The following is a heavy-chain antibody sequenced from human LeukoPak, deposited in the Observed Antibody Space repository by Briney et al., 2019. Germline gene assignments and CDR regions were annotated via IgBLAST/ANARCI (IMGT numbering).Heavy chain of an antibody. D-gene: IGHD2-15*01. CDR1: GGSFSGYY. CDR3: ARHIGVLRKRNWFDP. J-gene: IGHJ5*02. Sequence: SETLSLTCAVYGGSFSGYYWSWIRQPPGKGLEWIGEINHSGSTNYNPSLKSRVTISVDTSKNQFSLKLSSVTAADTAVYYCARHIGVLRKRNWFDPWGQGTLVTVSS. V-gene: IGHV4-34*01. CDR2: INHSGST.